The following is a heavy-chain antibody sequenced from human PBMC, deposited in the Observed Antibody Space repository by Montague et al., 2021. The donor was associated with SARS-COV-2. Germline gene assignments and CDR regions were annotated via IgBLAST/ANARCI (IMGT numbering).Heavy chain of an antibody. CDR3: VRVPYRLLFVPRYYGMDV. J-gene: IGHJ6*02. CDR2: ISHSGST. D-gene: IGHD2-2*01. Sequence: SETLSLTCAVYGGSLSGYYWSWIRQPPGEGLEWIAGISHSGSTSYNPSLKSRVTISVDTSKNQFSLKLSSATAADTAVYYCVRVPYRLLFVPRYYGMDVWSQGTTVTVSS. V-gene: IGHV4-34*01. CDR1: GGSLSGYY.